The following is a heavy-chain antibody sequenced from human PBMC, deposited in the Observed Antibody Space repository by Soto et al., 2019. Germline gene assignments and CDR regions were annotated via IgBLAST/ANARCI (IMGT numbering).Heavy chain of an antibody. CDR2: INHSGST. CDR1: GGSFSGYY. V-gene: IGHV4-34*01. CDR3: ARGGPGRVMATIHY. D-gene: IGHD5-12*01. Sequence: QVPLQQWGAGLLKPSETLSLTCAVYGGSFSGYYWSWIRQPPGKGLEWIGEINHSGSTNYNPSLKSRVTISVDTSKNQFSLKLSSVTAADTAVHYCARGGPGRVMATIHYWGQGTLVTVSS. J-gene: IGHJ4*02.